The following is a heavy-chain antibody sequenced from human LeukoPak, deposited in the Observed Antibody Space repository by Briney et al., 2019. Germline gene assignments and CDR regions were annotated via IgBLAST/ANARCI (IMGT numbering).Heavy chain of an antibody. V-gene: IGHV1-2*02. CDR1: GCTFTGYY. D-gene: IGHD2-2*01. Sequence: ASVKVSCKASGCTFTGYYMHWVRQAPGQGLEWMGWINPNSGGTNYAQKFQGRVTMTRDTSISTAYMELSRLRSDDTAVYYCARVVPAARRTYNWFDPWGQGTLVTVSS. CDR2: INPNSGGT. J-gene: IGHJ5*02. CDR3: ARVVPAARRTYNWFDP.